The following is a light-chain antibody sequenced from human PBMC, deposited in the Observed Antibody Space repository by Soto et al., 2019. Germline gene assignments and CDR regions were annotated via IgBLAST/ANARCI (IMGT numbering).Light chain of an antibody. J-gene: IGLJ3*02. CDR3: SSYTTTSTWV. CDR2: EVS. Sequence: QSVLTQPASVSGSRGQSITISCTGTSRDVGGYTYVSWYQQHPGKAPKVMIYEVSNRPAGVSNRFSGSKSGNTAALSISGLQAEDEADYYCSSYTTTSTWVFGGGTKVTVL. CDR1: SRDVGGYTY. V-gene: IGLV2-14*01.